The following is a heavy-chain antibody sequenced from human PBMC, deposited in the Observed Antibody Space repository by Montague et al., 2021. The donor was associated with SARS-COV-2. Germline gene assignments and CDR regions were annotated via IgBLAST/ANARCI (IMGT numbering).Heavy chain of an antibody. J-gene: IGHJ4*02. Sequence: SLRLSCAASGFTFSSYAMHWVRQAPGKGLEWVAVISYDGSNKYYADSVKGRFTISRDNSKNTLYLQMNSLRAEDTAVYYCARLANGYDSSGYYVGWGQGTLVTVSS. CDR2: ISYDGSNK. CDR3: ARLANGYDSSGYYVG. D-gene: IGHD3-22*01. CDR1: GFTFSSYA. V-gene: IGHV3-30-3*01.